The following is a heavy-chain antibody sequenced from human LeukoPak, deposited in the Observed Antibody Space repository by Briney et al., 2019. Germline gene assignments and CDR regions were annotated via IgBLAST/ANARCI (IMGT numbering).Heavy chain of an antibody. Sequence: PSETLSLTCTVSGGSITSPSNYWGWIRQPPGKGLEWIGSIYFDGNTYYNPPLKSRVTVSVDTSKRQFSLKLTSVTAADTGVYYCASTRVRAAIITNYFDYWGQGTLVTVSS. D-gene: IGHD3-10*01. J-gene: IGHJ4*02. CDR2: IYFDGNT. CDR3: ASTRVRAAIITNYFDY. CDR1: GGSITSPSNY. V-gene: IGHV4-39*01.